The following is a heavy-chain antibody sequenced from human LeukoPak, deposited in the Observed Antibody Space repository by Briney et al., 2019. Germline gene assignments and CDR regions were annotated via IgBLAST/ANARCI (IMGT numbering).Heavy chain of an antibody. CDR3: VRVKGGIAAAGNYFDY. CDR2: VSYDGGSK. CDR1: GFAFSSYA. J-gene: IGHJ4*02. D-gene: IGHD6-13*01. Sequence: PGGSLRLSCAASGFAFSSYAMRWVRQGPGKGLEWVALVSYDGGSKYYADSVKGRITISRDNPKNTLHLQMNSLRAEDTAVYYCVRVKGGIAAAGNYFDYWGQGTLVTVSS. V-gene: IGHV3-30-3*01.